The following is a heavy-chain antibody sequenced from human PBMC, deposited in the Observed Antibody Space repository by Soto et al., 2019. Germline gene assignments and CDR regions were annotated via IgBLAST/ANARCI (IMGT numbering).Heavy chain of an antibody. CDR2: ISYDGSNK. CDR1: GFTFSSYA. V-gene: IGHV3-30*04. J-gene: IGHJ6*03. CDR3: AREGTGDISYYYYMDV. D-gene: IGHD7-27*01. Sequence: GGSLRLSCAASGFTFSSYAMHWVRQAPGKGLEWVAVISYDGSNKYYADSVKGRFTISRDNSKNTLYLQMNSLRAEDTAVYYCAREGTGDISYYYYMDVWGKGTTVTVSS.